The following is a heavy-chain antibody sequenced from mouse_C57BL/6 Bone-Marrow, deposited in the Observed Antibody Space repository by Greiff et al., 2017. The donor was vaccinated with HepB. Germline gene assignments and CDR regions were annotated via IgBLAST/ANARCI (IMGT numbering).Heavy chain of an antibody. CDR3: ARQRGIYGNYSYAMDY. Sequence: EVKLVESGGGLVQPGESLKLSCESNEYEFPSHDMSWVRQTPEKRLELVAAINSDGGSTYYPDTMERRFIISRDNTKKTLYLQMSSLRSEDTALYYCARQRGIYGNYSYAMDYWGQGTSVTVSS. V-gene: IGHV5-2*01. D-gene: IGHD2-1*01. CDR1: EYEFPSHD. CDR2: INSDGGST. J-gene: IGHJ4*01.